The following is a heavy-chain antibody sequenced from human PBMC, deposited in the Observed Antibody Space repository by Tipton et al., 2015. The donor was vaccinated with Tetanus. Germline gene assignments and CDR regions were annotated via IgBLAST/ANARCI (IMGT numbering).Heavy chain of an antibody. D-gene: IGHD3-22*01. CDR2: FYPDDFDT. CDR1: GYTFTNNW. J-gene: IGHJ4*02. Sequence: QSGPEVKKPGKSLKISCQISGYTFTNNWIGWVRQRPGEGLEWMGSFYPDDFDTRYSPSFQGQVTMSADQSSNTAYLQWSTLKASDSAIYYCARLAWNTRGYLGYYFDFWGQGTLVLVSS. CDR3: ARLAWNTRGYLGYYFDF. V-gene: IGHV5-51*01.